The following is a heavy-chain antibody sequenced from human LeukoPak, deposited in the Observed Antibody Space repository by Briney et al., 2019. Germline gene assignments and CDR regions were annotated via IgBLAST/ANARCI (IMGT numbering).Heavy chain of an antibody. J-gene: IGHJ3*02. CDR1: GFTVSSNY. CDR2: IYSGGST. V-gene: IGHV3-66*01. CDR3: TTEGYYDFWSGYYFYAFDI. Sequence: PGGSLRLSCAASGFTVSSNYMSWVRQAPGKGLEWVSVIYSGGSTYYADSVKGRFTISRDNSKNTLYLQMNSLKTEDTAVYYCTTEGYYDFWSGYYFYAFDIWGQGTMVTVSS. D-gene: IGHD3-3*01.